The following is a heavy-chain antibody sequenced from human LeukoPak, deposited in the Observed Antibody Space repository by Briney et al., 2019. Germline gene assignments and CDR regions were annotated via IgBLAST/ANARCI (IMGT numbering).Heavy chain of an antibody. CDR1: GFTFGDYA. CDR3: TRTESGTYKGGFDY. Sequence: LSGGSLRLSCTASGFTFGDYAMSWFRQAPGKGLEWVAFIRSKTYGGTTEYAASVKGRFTISRDDSKSIAYLQMNSLKTEDTALYYCTRTESGTYKGGFDYWGQGTLVTVSS. CDR2: IRSKTYGGTT. D-gene: IGHD1-26*01. J-gene: IGHJ4*02. V-gene: IGHV3-49*03.